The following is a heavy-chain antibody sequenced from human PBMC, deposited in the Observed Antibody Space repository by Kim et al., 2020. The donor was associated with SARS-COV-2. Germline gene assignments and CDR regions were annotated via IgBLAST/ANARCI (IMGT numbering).Heavy chain of an antibody. CDR3: AGGGAPYYYYYYGMDV. Sequence: SLKSRVTISVDTSKNQFSLKLSSVTAADTAVYYCAGGGAPYYYYYYGMDVWGQGTTVTVSS. J-gene: IGHJ6*02. V-gene: IGHV4-59*09.